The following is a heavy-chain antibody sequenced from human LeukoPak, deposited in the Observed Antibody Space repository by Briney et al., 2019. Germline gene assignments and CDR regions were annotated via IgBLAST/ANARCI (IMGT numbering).Heavy chain of an antibody. CDR1: GYTFTSYY. J-gene: IGHJ6*03. V-gene: IGHV1-46*01. D-gene: IGHD4-17*01. CDR3: AREDYGDCSVPYYYYYMDV. Sequence: ASVKVSCKASGYTFTSYYMHWVRQAPGQGLEWMGIINPSGGSTSYAQKFQGRVTMTRDTSTSTVYMELSSLRSEDTAVYYCAREDYGDCSVPYYYYYMDVWGKGTTVTVSS. CDR2: INPSGGST.